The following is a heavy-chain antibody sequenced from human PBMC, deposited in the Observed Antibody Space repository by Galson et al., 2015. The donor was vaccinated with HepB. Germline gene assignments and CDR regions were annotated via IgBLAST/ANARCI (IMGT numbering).Heavy chain of an antibody. V-gene: IGHV1-69*06. D-gene: IGHD5-18*01. CDR3: ARRDTALANGAFDS. J-gene: IGHJ3*02. CDR1: GGPLISYA. CDR2: IVPVFGTA. Sequence: SVKVSCKASGGPLISYAITWVRQAPGQGLEWMGGIVPVFGTATYAQIFQGRVTIIADKSTSTTYMELNSLRSEDTAVYYCARRDTALANGAFDSWGQGTMVTVSS.